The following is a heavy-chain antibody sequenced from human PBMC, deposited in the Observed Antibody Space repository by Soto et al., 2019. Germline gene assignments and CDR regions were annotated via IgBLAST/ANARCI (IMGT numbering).Heavy chain of an antibody. CDR2: IYHRGST. J-gene: IGHJ1*01. CDR1: GGSLSNYY. CDR3: GTSKLYFFQIGGSHHVPMGV. V-gene: IGHV4-34*01. D-gene: IGHD2-15*01. Sequence: PSETLSPTCAVCGGSLSNYYWSWIRQPPGKGLEWIGEIYHRGSTNYTPSLKSRVTISVETSKKQFYLKLSSVTAADTAVYYCGTSKLYFFQIGGSHHVPMGVWGQGTLVTVSS.